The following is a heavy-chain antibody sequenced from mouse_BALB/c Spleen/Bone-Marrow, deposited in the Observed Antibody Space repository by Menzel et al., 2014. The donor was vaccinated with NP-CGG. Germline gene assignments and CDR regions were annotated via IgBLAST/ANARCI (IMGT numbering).Heavy chain of an antibody. CDR1: GYSFTGYT. V-gene: IGHV1-37*01. J-gene: IGHJ4*01. CDR3: ATLYDSYAMDY. D-gene: IGHD1-1*01. CDR2: INPYNDVT. Sequence: VQLQQSGPELVKPGASMKISCKAYGYSFTGYTMNWVKQSHGKNLEWIGLINPYNDVTIYNQKFKSKTTLTVDKSSSTAYMDLLSLTSEDSAVYYCATLYDSYAMDYWGQGTSVTVSS.